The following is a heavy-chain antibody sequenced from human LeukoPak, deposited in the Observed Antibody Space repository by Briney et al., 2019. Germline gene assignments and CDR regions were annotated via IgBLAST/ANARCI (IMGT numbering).Heavy chain of an antibody. J-gene: IGHJ5*02. D-gene: IGHD6-6*01. Sequence: PSETLSLTCAVYGGSFSGYYWSWIRQPPGKGLEWIGEINHSGSTNYNPSLKSRVTISVDTSKNQFSLKLSSVTAADTAVYYCARGRVEYSSSSGGWFDPWGQGTLVTVSS. CDR1: GGSFSGYY. V-gene: IGHV4-34*01. CDR3: ARGRVEYSSSSGGWFDP. CDR2: INHSGST.